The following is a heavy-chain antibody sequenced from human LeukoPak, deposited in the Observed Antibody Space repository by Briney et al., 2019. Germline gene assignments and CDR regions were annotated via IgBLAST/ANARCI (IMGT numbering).Heavy chain of an antibody. V-gene: IGHV1-46*01. D-gene: IGHD6-6*01. CDR2: INPSGGST. CDR3: ARDAARYWFDP. Sequence: ASVKVSCKASGYTFTSYYTHWVRQAPGQGLEWMGIINPSGGSTSYAQKFQGRVTMTRDTSTSTVYMELSSLRSEDTAVYYCARDAARYWFDPWGQGTLVTVSS. CDR1: GYTFTSYY. J-gene: IGHJ5*02.